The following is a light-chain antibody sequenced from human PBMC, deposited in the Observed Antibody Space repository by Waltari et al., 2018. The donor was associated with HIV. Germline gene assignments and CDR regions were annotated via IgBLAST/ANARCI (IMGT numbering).Light chain of an antibody. V-gene: IGLV1-40*01. Sequence: QSVLTQPPSVSGAPGQRVTISCTGSSSNIGAGYDVHWYQQLPGTAPTLLIYGTNNRPSGVPDRFSGSKSGTSASLAITWLQAEDEAEYYCQSYDSSLSGWVVFGGGTKVTVL. J-gene: IGLJ2*01. CDR2: GTN. CDR3: QSYDSSLSGWVV. CDR1: SSNIGAGYD.